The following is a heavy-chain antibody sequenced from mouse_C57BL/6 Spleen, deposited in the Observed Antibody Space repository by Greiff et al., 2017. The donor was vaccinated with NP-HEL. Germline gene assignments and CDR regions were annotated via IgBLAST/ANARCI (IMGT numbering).Heavy chain of an antibody. CDR1: GFTFSDFY. CDR2: SRNKANDYTT. J-gene: IGHJ3*01. V-gene: IGHV7-1*01. CDR3: ARASYYGSFAY. Sequence: EVMLVESGGGLVQSGRSLRLSCATSGFTFSDFYMEWVRQAPGKGLEWIAASRNKANDYTTEYSASVKGRFIVSRDTSQSILYLQMNALRAEDTAIYYCARASYYGSFAYWGQGTLVTVSA. D-gene: IGHD1-1*01.